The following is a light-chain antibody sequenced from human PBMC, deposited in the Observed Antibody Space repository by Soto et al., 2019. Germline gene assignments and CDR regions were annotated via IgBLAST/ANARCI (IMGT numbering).Light chain of an antibody. CDR1: STDVGAYNY. Sequence: QSALTQPPSASGSPGQSVTISCTGTSTDVGAYNYVSWYQQHPGKAPKLMIYEVSNRPSGVSNRFSGSKSGNTASLTISGLQAEDEADYYCSSYTSSSTWLFGGGTKLTVL. CDR2: EVS. J-gene: IGLJ3*02. CDR3: SSYTSSSTWL. V-gene: IGLV2-14*01.